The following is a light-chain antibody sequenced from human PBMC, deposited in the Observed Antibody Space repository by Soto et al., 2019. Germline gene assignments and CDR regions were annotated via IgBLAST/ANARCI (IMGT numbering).Light chain of an antibody. CDR2: GAS. CDR3: QQHSHWPPWT. J-gene: IGKJ1*01. V-gene: IGKV3-11*01. Sequence: EIVLTQSPATLSLSPGERATLSCRASQTISSYLAWYQQKPGQAPRLLIYGASNRATGIPARFSGSGSGTDFTLTISDLEPEDFAVYYCQQHSHWPPWTFGQGTKV. CDR1: QTISSY.